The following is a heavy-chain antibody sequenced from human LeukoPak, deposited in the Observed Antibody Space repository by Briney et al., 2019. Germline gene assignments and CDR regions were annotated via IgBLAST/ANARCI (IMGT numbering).Heavy chain of an antibody. CDR3: AIENYYDSSGYSKAFDY. V-gene: IGHV1-18*01. D-gene: IGHD3-22*01. Sequence: GASVKVSCKASGYTFTSYGISWVRQAPGQGLEWMGWISAYNGNTNYAQKLQGRVTMTTDTSTSTAYMELSRLRSDDTAVYYCAIENYYDSSGYSKAFDYWGQGTLVTVSS. CDR1: GYTFTSYG. J-gene: IGHJ4*02. CDR2: ISAYNGNT.